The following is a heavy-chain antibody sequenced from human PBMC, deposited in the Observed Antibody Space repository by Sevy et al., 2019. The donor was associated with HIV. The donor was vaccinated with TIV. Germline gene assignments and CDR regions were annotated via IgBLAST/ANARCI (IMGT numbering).Heavy chain of an antibody. D-gene: IGHD6-6*01. CDR2: INPNSGGT. Sequence: ASVKVSCKASGYTFTGYYMHWVRQAPGQGLEWMGWINPNSGGTNYAQKFQGRVTMTRDTSISTAYMELSRLRSDDTGVYYCARDVRGIAARYYYYYGMDVWGQGTTVTVSS. CDR3: ARDVRGIAARYYYYYGMDV. CDR1: GYTFTGYY. J-gene: IGHJ6*02. V-gene: IGHV1-2*02.